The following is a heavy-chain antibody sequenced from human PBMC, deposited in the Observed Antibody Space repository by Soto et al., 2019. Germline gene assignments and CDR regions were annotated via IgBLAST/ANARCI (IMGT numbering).Heavy chain of an antibody. J-gene: IGHJ4*01. CDR1: GFTISSNA. V-gene: IGHV3-23*01. D-gene: IGHD1-1*01. CDR3: AKDKPGTTSFDY. Sequence: EVQLLESGGGLVQPGGSLRLSCAASGFTISSNAMYWVRQAPGKGLEWVSAISDRGDTTHYADSVKGRFTISRDTSKNTLYLQLNPLRADDTAVDYCAKDKPGTTSFDYWGHGALVTVSS. CDR2: ISDRGDTT.